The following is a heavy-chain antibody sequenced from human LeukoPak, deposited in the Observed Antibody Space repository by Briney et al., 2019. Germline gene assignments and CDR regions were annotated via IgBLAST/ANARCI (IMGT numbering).Heavy chain of an antibody. CDR2: IYPGDSDT. V-gene: IGHV5-51*01. D-gene: IGHD6-19*01. CDR1: GYSFTSYW. CDR3: ARHGYSSGWYEGYFDY. J-gene: IGHJ4*02. Sequence: GESLKISCKGSGYSFTSYWIGWGRQMPGKGLEWMGIIYPGDSDTRYSPSFQGQVTISADKSISTAYLQWSSLKASDTAMYYCARHGYSSGWYEGYFDYWGQGTLVTVSS.